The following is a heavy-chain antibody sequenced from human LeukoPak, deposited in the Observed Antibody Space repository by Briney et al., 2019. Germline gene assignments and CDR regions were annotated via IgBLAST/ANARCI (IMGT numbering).Heavy chain of an antibody. CDR2: ISGSGGST. CDR1: GFTFSSYA. CDR3: AKTNRGVAAAGTFDP. V-gene: IGHV3-23*01. Sequence: PGGSRRLSWAASGFTFSSYAMSWVRQAPGKGLEWFSAISGSGGSTYYADSVKGRFTISRDNSKNTLYLQMNSLRAEDTAVYYCAKTNRGVAAAGTFDPWGQGTLVTVSS. D-gene: IGHD6-13*01. J-gene: IGHJ5*02.